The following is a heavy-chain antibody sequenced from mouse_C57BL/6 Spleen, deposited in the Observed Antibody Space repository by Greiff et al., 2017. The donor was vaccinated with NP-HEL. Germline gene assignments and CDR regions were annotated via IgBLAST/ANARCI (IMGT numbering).Heavy chain of an antibody. J-gene: IGHJ1*03. CDR1: GYPFTSYW. Sequence: QVQLKQPGAELVKPGASVKMSCKASGYPFTSYWITWVKQRPGQGLEWIGDIYPGSGSTNYIEKFKSKATLTVDTSSSTAYMQLSSLTSEDSAVYYCARSRITTVVNWYFDVWGTGTTVTVSS. D-gene: IGHD1-1*01. CDR3: ARSRITTVVNWYFDV. V-gene: IGHV1-55*01. CDR2: IYPGSGST.